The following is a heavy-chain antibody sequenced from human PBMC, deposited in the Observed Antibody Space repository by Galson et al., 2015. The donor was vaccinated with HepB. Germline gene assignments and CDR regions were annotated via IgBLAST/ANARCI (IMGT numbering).Heavy chain of an antibody. CDR2: ISYDGNNK. Sequence: SLRLSCAASGFTFSHYGMHWVRQAPGKGLEWVTAISYDGNNKYYADSVKGRFTISRDNSKNTVSLQMNGLTTEETAVYFCARVLSSGWTRQFDYWGQGTLVAVSS. J-gene: IGHJ4*02. CDR3: ARVLSSGWTRQFDY. D-gene: IGHD6-19*01. V-gene: IGHV3-30*03. CDR1: GFTFSHYG.